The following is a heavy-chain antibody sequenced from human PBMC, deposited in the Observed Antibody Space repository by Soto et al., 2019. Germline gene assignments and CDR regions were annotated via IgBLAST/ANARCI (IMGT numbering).Heavy chain of an antibody. V-gene: IGHV4-31*03. D-gene: IGHD5-18*01. Sequence: SETLSLTCTASGGSISSGGYYWSWIRQHPGKGLEWIGYIYYSGSTYYNPSLKSRVTISVDTSKNQFSLKLSSVTAADTAVYYCARSNAWIQLWPYFDYWGQGTLVTVSS. CDR1: GGSISSGGYY. J-gene: IGHJ4*02. CDR3: ARSNAWIQLWPYFDY. CDR2: IYYSGST.